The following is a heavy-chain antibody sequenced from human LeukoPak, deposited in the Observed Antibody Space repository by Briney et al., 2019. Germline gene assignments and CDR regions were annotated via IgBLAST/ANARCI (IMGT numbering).Heavy chain of an antibody. V-gene: IGHV4-39*07. D-gene: IGHD5-18*01. Sequence: SETLSLTCTVSGGSISSNTYYWGWIRQPPGKGLEWIGSIYYSGSTYYNPSLKSRVTISVDTSKNQFSLRLSSVTAADTAVYYCARDYQGGYGDKTVDYWGQGTLVTVSS. CDR2: IYYSGST. CDR3: ARDYQGGYGDKTVDY. J-gene: IGHJ4*02. CDR1: GGSISSNTYY.